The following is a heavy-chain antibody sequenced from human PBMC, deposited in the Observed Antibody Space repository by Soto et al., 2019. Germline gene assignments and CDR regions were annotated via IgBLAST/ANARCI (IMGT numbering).Heavy chain of an antibody. V-gene: IGHV5-51*01. J-gene: IGHJ4*02. CDR3: VRQYYYDSSGYYIFGY. D-gene: IGHD3-22*01. CDR1: GFSFTSYW. Sequence: GESLNISFKGSGFSFTSYWISWVRQMPGKGLEWMGIIYPVYSNTRYSPSFQGQVTISAEKSISTAYLQRSSLKASDTAMYYCVRQYYYDSSGYYIFGYWGQGTLVTVSS. CDR2: IYPVYSNT.